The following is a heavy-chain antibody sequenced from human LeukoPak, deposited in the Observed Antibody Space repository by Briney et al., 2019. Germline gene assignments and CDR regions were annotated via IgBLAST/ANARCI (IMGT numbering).Heavy chain of an antibody. Sequence: SETLSLTCAVYGGSFSGYYWSWLRQPPGKGLEWIGYIYYSGSTNYNPSLKSRVTISVDTSKNQFSLKLSSVTAADTAVYYCARAVAAGTAYYYYYYMDVWGKGTTVTISS. CDR2: IYYSGST. CDR1: GGSFSGYY. D-gene: IGHD6-13*01. CDR3: ARAVAAGTAYYYYYYMDV. J-gene: IGHJ6*03. V-gene: IGHV4-59*01.